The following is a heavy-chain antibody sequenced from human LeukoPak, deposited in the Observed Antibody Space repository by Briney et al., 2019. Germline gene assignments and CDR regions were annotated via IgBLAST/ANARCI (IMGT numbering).Heavy chain of an antibody. CDR2: INPNSGGT. Sequence: ASVKVSCKASGYTFPGYYMHRVRQAPGQGLEWMGWINPNSGGTNYAQKFQGRVTMTRDTSISTAYMELSRLRSDDTAVYYCARGLRGYCSGGSCYRGAFDIWGQGTMVTVSS. J-gene: IGHJ3*02. CDR1: GYTFPGYY. V-gene: IGHV1-2*02. D-gene: IGHD2-15*01. CDR3: ARGLRGYCSGGSCYRGAFDI.